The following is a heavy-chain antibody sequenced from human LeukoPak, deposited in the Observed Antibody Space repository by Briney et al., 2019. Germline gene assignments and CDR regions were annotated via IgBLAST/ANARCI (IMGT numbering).Heavy chain of an antibody. D-gene: IGHD2-21*01. CDR1: GFTFSIYT. J-gene: IGHJ3*02. V-gene: IGHV3-21*01. Sequence: GGSLRLSCAASGFTFSIYTMNWVRQAPGKGLEWVSSISSSSSYIYYADSVKGRFTISRDNAKNSLYLQMNSLRAEDTAVYYCARERVMATIQNAFDIWGEGTMVTVSS. CDR3: ARERVMATIQNAFDI. CDR2: ISSSSSYI.